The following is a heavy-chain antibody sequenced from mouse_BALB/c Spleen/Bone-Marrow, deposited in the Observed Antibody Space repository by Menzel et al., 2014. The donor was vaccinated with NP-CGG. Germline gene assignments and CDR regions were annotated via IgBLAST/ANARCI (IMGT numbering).Heavy chain of an antibody. Sequence: EVKLVESGGGLVQPGGSLKLSCAAPGFTFSSYGMSWVRQTPDKRLELVATINNNDGNTYYPDSVKGRFTISRDNAKNTLYLQMSSLKSEDTAMYYCARDSYGSRFDYWGQGTTLTVSS. V-gene: IGHV5-6-3*01. J-gene: IGHJ2*01. CDR2: INNNDGNT. CDR1: GFTFSSYG. D-gene: IGHD1-1*01. CDR3: ARDSYGSRFDY.